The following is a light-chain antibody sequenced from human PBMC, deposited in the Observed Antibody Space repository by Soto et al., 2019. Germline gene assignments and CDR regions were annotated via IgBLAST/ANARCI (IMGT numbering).Light chain of an antibody. CDR1: QTISSW. J-gene: IGKJ1*01. CDR3: QQYNSYAT. V-gene: IGKV1-5*03. Sequence: DIQMTQSPSTLSGSVGDRVTITCRASQTISSWLAWYQQKPGKAPKLLIYKASSLESGVPSRFSGSGSGTEFTLTIRSLKPDDFATDYCQQYNSYATFGQGTKVDIK. CDR2: KAS.